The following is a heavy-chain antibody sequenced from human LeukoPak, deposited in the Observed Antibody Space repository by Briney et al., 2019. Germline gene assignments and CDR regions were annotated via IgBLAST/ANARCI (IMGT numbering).Heavy chain of an antibody. Sequence: PSETLSLTCAVYGESFSGYHWSWIRQPPGKGLEWIGEINHSGSTNHNPSLKSRVTISVHTSKNQFSLKVNSVTAADTAVYYCARQYCSATSRYFDYWGQGTPVTVSS. D-gene: IGHD2-2*01. CDR2: INHSGST. J-gene: IGHJ4*02. V-gene: IGHV4-34*01. CDR1: GESFSGYH. CDR3: ARQYCSATSRYFDY.